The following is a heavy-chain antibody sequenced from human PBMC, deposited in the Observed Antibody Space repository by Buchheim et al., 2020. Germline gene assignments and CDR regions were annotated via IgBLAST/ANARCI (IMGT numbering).Heavy chain of an antibody. D-gene: IGHD3-10*01. J-gene: IGHJ4*02. CDR1: GFDFSRYG. CDR3: VKDGAMDRGVGGRGMHFDY. Sequence: QVQLVESGGGVVQPGRSLRLSCVASGFDFSRYGMHWVRQAPGKGLEGVAFISHDGTKKNYADSVKGRFTVSRDNSKNTLYLQMNSMRTDDTAVYYSVKDGAMDRGVGGRGMHFDYWGQGTL. CDR2: ISHDGTKK. V-gene: IGHV3-30*18.